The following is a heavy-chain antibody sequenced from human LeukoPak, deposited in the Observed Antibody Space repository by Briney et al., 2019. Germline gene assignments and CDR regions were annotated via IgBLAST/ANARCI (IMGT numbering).Heavy chain of an antibody. V-gene: IGHV3-48*03. Sequence: WGSLRLSCAASGFTFSSYVMNWVRQAPGKGLEWVSYISSSGSTIYYADSVKGRFTISRDDAKNSLYLQMNSLRAEETAVYYCARGGLLWFGELLLIDYWGQGTLVTVSS. CDR3: ARGGLLWFGELLLIDY. J-gene: IGHJ4*02. D-gene: IGHD3-10*01. CDR1: GFTFSSYV. CDR2: ISSSGSTI.